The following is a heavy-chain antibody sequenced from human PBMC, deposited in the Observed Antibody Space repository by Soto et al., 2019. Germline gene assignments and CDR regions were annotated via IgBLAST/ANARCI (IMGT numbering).Heavy chain of an antibody. V-gene: IGHV3-23*01. J-gene: IGHJ6*02. CDR1: GFTFSSYA. D-gene: IGHD3-3*01. CDR3: ARDFGVDIDGKPYYYYGMDV. Sequence: PGGSLRLSCAASGFTFSSYAMSWVRQAPGKGLEWVSAISGSGGSTYYADSVKGRFTISRDNSKNTLYLQMNSLRAEDTAVYYCARDFGVDIDGKPYYYYGMDVWGQGTTVTVSS. CDR2: ISGSGGST.